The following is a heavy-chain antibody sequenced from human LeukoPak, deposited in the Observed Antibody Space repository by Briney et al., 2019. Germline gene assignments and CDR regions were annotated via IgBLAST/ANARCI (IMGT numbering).Heavy chain of an antibody. D-gene: IGHD1-1*01. CDR2: IRGTGERT. V-gene: IGHV3-23*01. CDR1: GCTFSNYA. CDR3: ASHFTLGWNDFFDH. Sequence: PGGSLRLSCAASGCTFSNYAMSWVRQAPGKGLEWVSAIRGTGERTWYADSVKGRFILSRDNRKNTVHLQMNSLRAEDTAVYYCASHFTLGWNDFFDHWGQGTLVTVSS. J-gene: IGHJ4*02.